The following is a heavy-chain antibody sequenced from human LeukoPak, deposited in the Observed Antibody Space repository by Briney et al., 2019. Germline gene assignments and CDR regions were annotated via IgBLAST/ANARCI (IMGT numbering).Heavy chain of an antibody. CDR3: ARVVTTIYYYNGMDV. CDR1: GGTFSSYA. J-gene: IGHJ6*02. D-gene: IGHD4-11*01. CDR2: IIPIFGTA. V-gene: IGHV1-69*13. Sequence: ASVKVSCKASGGTFSSYAISWVRQAPGQGLEWMGGIIPIFGTANYAQKFQGRVTITADESTSTAYMELSSLRSEDTAVYYCARVVTTIYYYNGMDVWGQGTTVTVSS.